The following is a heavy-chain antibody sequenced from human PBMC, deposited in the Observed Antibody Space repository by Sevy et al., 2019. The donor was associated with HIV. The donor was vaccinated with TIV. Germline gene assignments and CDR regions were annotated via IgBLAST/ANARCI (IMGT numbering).Heavy chain of an antibody. J-gene: IGHJ4*02. CDR2: IYSGGST. D-gene: IGHD6-13*01. V-gene: IGHV3-66*02. CDR3: ARADPTYSSSWYRSPFDY. CDR1: GFTVSSNY. Sequence: GGSLRLSCAASGFTVSSNYMSWVRQAPGKGLEWVSVIYSGGSTYYADSVKGRFTISRDNSKNTLCLQMNSLRAEDTAVYYCARADPTYSSSWYRSPFDYWGQGTLVTVSS.